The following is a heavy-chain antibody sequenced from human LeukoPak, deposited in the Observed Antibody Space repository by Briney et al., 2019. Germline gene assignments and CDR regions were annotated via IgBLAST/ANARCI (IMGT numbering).Heavy chain of an antibody. CDR2: FDPEDGET. CDR1: GYTLTELS. Sequence: GASVKVSSKVSGYTLTELSMHWVRQAPGKGLEWMGGFDPEDGETIYAQKFQGRVTMTEDTSTDTAYMELSSLRSEDTAVYYCAAQEDTAMVTNLDYWGQGTLVTVSS. D-gene: IGHD5-18*01. J-gene: IGHJ4*02. CDR3: AAQEDTAMVTNLDY. V-gene: IGHV1-24*01.